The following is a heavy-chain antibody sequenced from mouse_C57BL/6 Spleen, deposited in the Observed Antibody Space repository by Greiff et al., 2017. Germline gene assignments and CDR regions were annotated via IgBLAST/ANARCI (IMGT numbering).Heavy chain of an antibody. CDR3: ARCGDGYYVDFEV. Sequence: VQLHQSGAELVKPGASVKLSCKASGYTFTSYWMHWVKQRPGQGLEWIGMIHPNSGSTNYNEKFKSKATLTVDKSSSTAYMQISSLSSEDSAVYYGARCGDGYYVDFEVWGTGTTVTVAS. CDR2: IHPNSGST. D-gene: IGHD2-3*01. J-gene: IGHJ1*03. CDR1: GYTFTSYW. V-gene: IGHV1-64*01.